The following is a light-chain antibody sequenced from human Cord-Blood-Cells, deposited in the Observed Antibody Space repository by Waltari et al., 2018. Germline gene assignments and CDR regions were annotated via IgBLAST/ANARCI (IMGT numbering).Light chain of an antibody. CDR1: SSDVGSYNL. Sequence: TQPASVSGSPGQSITISCTGTSSDVGSYNLVSWYQQHPGKAPKLMIYEGSKRPSGVSNRFSGSKSGNTASLTISGLQAEDEADYYCCSYAGSSTFDWVFGGGTKLTVL. CDR2: EGS. CDR3: CSYAGSSTFDWV. V-gene: IGLV2-23*03. J-gene: IGLJ3*02.